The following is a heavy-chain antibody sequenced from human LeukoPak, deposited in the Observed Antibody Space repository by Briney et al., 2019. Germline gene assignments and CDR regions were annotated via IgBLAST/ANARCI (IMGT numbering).Heavy chain of an antibody. J-gene: IGHJ4*02. D-gene: IGHD3-10*01. CDR3: ARLSGDGNYLDY. V-gene: IGHV4-31*03. CDR2: IHYSGTT. CDR1: GGSINGGGVY. Sequence: SETLSLTCTVSGGSINGGGVYWSWIRQHPGKGLEWIGYIHYSGTTYSNPSLKSRVTISVDTSKNQFSLKLSSVTAADTAVYYCARLSGDGNYLDYWGQGTLVTVSS.